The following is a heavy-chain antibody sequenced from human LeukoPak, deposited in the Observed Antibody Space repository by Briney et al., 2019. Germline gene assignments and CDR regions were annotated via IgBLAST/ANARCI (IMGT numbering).Heavy chain of an antibody. V-gene: IGHV3-53*01. J-gene: IGHJ4*02. CDR3: AKDIHSSWYEPPYFDY. Sequence: GGSLRLSCAASGFTVSSNYMSWVRQAPGKGLEWVSVIYSGGSTHYADSVKGRFTISRDNSKNTLYLQMNSLRAEDTAVYYCAKDIHSSWYEPPYFDYWGQGTLVTVSS. D-gene: IGHD6-13*01. CDR1: GFTVSSNY. CDR2: IYSGGST.